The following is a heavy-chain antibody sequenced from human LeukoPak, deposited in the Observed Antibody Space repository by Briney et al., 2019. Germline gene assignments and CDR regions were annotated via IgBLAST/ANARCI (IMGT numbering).Heavy chain of an antibody. V-gene: IGHV3-23*01. CDR3: AKSPGHWTPDY. Sequence: GSLRLSCAASVFTSTSPGMSRVRQAPGKGLEWVSSMSGNGASAYYADSVKGRFTVSTDNSKSTLYLQVNSLRPEDTAVYYCAKSPGHWTPDYWGQGILVTVSS. J-gene: IGHJ4*02. CDR1: VFTSTSPG. CDR2: MSGNGASA. D-gene: IGHD1-1*01.